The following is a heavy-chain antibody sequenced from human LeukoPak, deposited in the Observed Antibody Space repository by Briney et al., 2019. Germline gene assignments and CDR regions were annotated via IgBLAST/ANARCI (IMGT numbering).Heavy chain of an antibody. CDR3: AELGITMIGGV. Sequence: AGGSLRLSCAASGFTFTDYYMNWIRQAPGKGLEWVSYISSSGGTIYYADSVKGRFTISRDNAKNSLYLQMNSLRAEDTAVYYCAELGITMIGGVWGKGTTVTISS. V-gene: IGHV3-11*04. CDR2: ISSSGGTI. D-gene: IGHD3-10*02. CDR1: GFTFTDYY. J-gene: IGHJ6*04.